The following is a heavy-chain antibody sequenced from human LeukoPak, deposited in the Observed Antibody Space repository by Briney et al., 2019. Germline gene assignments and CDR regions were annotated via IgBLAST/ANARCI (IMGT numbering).Heavy chain of an antibody. CDR1: GGSFSGYY. V-gene: IGHV4-34*01. D-gene: IGHD4-17*01. CDR2: INHSGST. Sequence: SETLSLTCAVYGGSFSGYYWSWIRQPPGKGLEWIGEINHSGSTNYNPSLKSRVTISVDTSKNQFSLKLSSVTAADMAVYYCASATYGEMVYWGQGTLVTVSS. J-gene: IGHJ4*02. CDR3: ASATYGEMVY.